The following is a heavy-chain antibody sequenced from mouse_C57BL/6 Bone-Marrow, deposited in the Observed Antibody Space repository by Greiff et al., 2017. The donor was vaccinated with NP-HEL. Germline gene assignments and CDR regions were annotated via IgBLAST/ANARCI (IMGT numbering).Heavy chain of an antibody. D-gene: IGHD2-3*01. CDR3: TSTYDGYYVGFAY. CDR1: GFTFSDAW. CDR2: IRNKANNHAT. J-gene: IGHJ3*01. Sequence: EVKLMESGGGLVQPGGSMKLSCAASGFTFSDAWMDWVRQSPEKGLEWVAEIRNKANNHATYYAESVKGRFTISRDDSKSSVYLQMNSLRAEDTGMYYCTSTYDGYYVGFAYWGQGTLVTVSA. V-gene: IGHV6-6*01.